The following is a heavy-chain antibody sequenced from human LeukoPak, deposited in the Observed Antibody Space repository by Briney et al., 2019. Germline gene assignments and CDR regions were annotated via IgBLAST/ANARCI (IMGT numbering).Heavy chain of an antibody. V-gene: IGHV4-34*01. CDR2: IYYSGST. CDR1: GGSFSGYY. J-gene: IGHJ4*02. CDR3: ARLTPPGYYDSSGYYQFDY. D-gene: IGHD3-22*01. Sequence: PSETLSLTCAVYGGSFSGYYWSWIRQPPGKGLEWIGSIYYSGSTYYNPSLKSRVTISVDTSKNQFSLKLSSVTAADTAVYYCARLTPPGYYDSSGYYQFDYWGQGTLVTVSS.